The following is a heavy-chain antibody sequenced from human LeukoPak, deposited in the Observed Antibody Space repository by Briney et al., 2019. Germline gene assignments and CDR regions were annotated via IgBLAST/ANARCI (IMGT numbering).Heavy chain of an antibody. CDR2: IYHSGST. D-gene: IGHD3-10*01. Sequence: SETLSLTCTVSGYSISSGYYWGWIRQPPGKGLEWIGSIYHSGSTYYNPSLKSRVTISVDTSKNQFSLKLSSVTAADTAVYYCARGGFGELLLYNWFDPWGQGTLVTVSS. V-gene: IGHV4-38-2*02. J-gene: IGHJ5*02. CDR3: ARGGFGELLLYNWFDP. CDR1: GYSISSGYY.